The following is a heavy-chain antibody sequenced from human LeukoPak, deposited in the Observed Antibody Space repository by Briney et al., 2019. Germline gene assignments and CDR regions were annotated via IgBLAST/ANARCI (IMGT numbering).Heavy chain of an antibody. CDR2: IWSHGSNE. V-gene: IGHV3-33*01. CDR3: VRDQGGYYDSSAYSHYFDC. CDR1: GFTFSSFG. D-gene: IGHD3-22*01. J-gene: IGHJ4*02. Sequence: PGGSLRLSCAASGFTFSSFGMHWVRQAPGKGLDWVAVIWSHGSNEYYADSVKGRFTISRDNSNNTLYLQMNRLRAEDTAVYYCVRDQGGYYDSSAYSHYFDCWGQGTLVTVSS.